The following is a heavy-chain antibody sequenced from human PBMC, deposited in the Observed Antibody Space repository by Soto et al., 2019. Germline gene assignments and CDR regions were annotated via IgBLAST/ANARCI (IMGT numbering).Heavy chain of an antibody. Sequence: QVQLVESGGGVVQPGRSLRLSCAASGFTFSGYAMYWVRQAPGKGLEWVAVISYDGSKKYYADSVEGRFPISIDNSQNTWDRQVNELRAEDTTVDYSARRAYFGSAKYYSGHGECWGQGTLVNVSS. D-gene: IGHD3-10*01. CDR2: ISYDGSKK. CDR3: ARRAYFGSAKYYSGHGEC. J-gene: IGHJ4*02. V-gene: IGHV3-30-3*01. CDR1: GFTFSGYA.